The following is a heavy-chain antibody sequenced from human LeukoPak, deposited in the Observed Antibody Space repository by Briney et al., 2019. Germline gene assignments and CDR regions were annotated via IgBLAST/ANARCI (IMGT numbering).Heavy chain of an antibody. CDR1: GYTFTGYY. Sequence: GASVKVSCKASGYTFTGYYIHWVRQAPGQGLEWMGWIKPNSGATNYAQKFHGRVTMTRDTPISTAYMELKRLRSDDTAVYYCAREPGRVVRGYYYCYMDVWGKGTTVTISS. D-gene: IGHD3-10*01. CDR3: AREPGRVVRGYYYCYMDV. V-gene: IGHV1-2*02. CDR2: IKPNSGAT. J-gene: IGHJ6*03.